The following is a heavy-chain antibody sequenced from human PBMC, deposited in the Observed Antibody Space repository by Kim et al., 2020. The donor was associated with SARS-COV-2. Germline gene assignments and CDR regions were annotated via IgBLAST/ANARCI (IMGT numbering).Heavy chain of an antibody. V-gene: IGHV4-31*03. Sequence: SETLSLTCTVAGGSINSANYYWSWIRQHPGKGLEWIGYIYYSGSTYYNPSLKSRATISVDTSKNQFSLKLSSVTAADTAVYYCARDRGKVRGIIMGWFDPWGQGTLVTVSS. CDR3: ARDRGKVRGIIMGWFDP. CDR2: IYYSGST. J-gene: IGHJ5*02. CDR1: GGSINSANYY. D-gene: IGHD3-10*01.